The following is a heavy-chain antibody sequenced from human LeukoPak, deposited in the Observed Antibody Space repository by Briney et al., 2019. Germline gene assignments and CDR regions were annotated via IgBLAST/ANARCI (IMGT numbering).Heavy chain of an antibody. CDR3: ARQTVNYYDSSGYYLLDY. V-gene: IGHV5-51*01. CDR2: IYPSDSDT. Sequence: GESLKISCKGSGYRFTSYWSVWVRQLPGKGLEWLGIIYPSDSDTRYSPSFQGQVSISADKSISAAYLQWSSLKASDTAMYYCARQTVNYYDSSGYYLLDYWGQGTLVTVSS. D-gene: IGHD3-22*01. J-gene: IGHJ4*02. CDR1: GYRFTSYW.